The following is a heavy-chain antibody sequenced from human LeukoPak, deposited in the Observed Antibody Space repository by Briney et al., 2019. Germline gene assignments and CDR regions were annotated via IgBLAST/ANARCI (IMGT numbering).Heavy chain of an antibody. CDR1: GFTFSSYW. J-gene: IGHJ4*02. CDR2: IKQDGSEK. V-gene: IGHV3-7*03. CDR3: AKDSPFGGN. Sequence: GGSLRLSCAASGFTFSSYWMRWVRQAPGKGLEWVANIKQDGSEKNYVDSVKGRFTISRDNAKNSLYLQMNSLRDEDTAIYYCAKDSPFGGNWGQGTLVTVSS. D-gene: IGHD3-16*01.